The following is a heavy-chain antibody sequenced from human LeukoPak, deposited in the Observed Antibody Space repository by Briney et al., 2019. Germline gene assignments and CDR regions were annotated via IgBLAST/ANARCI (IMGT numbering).Heavy chain of an antibody. Sequence: ASVKVSCKASGYTFTGYYMHWVRQAPGQGLEWMGRINPNSGGTNYAQKFQGRVTMTRDTSISTAYMELSRLRSDDTAVYYCARARGYCSSTSCYSPVCYWGQGTLVTVSS. V-gene: IGHV1-2*06. D-gene: IGHD2-2*01. J-gene: IGHJ4*02. CDR2: INPNSGGT. CDR1: GYTFTGYY. CDR3: ARARGYCSSTSCYSPVCY.